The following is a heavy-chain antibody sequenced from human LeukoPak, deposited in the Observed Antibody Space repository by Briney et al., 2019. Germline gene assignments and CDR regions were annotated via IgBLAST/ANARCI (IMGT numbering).Heavy chain of an antibody. J-gene: IGHJ4*02. V-gene: IGHV3-30*03. CDR2: ISYDGSNK. CDR1: GFTFSSYG. Sequence: GGSLRLSCAASGFTFSSYGMHWVRQAPGKGLEWVAVISYDGSNKYYADSVKGRFTISRDNSKNTLYLQMNSLRAEDTAVYYCARDPPGDGYKSGAIGYWGQGTLVTVSS. CDR3: ARDPPGDGYKSGAIGY. D-gene: IGHD5-24*01.